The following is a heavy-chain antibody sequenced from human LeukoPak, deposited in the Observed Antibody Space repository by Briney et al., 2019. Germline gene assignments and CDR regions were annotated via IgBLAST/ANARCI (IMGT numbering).Heavy chain of an antibody. V-gene: IGHV1-2*06. CDR1: GCIFTAYY. J-gene: IGHJ4*02. D-gene: IGHD3-22*01. CDR2: INPNSGGT. Sequence: ASVKVSCKASGCIFTAYYMHWVRQAPGQGLEWMGRINPNSGGTNSAQKFQGRVTMTRDTSISTAYMELSSLRSDDTAVYYCAATRGFDSSGYNLEYWGQGSLVTVSS. CDR3: AATRGFDSSGYNLEY.